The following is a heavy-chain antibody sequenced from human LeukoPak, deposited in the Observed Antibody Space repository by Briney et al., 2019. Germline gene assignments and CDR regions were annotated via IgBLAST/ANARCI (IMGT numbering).Heavy chain of an antibody. CDR3: ERAIDRLMITGDWFDD. J-gene: IGHJ5*02. CDR1: GFTFSSYW. V-gene: IGHV3-7*03. CDR2: IKQDGSEK. D-gene: IGHD3-16*01. Sequence: PGGSLRLSCAASGFTFSSYWMSWVRQAPGKGLEWVANIKQDGSEKYYVDSEKGRFTISRDNAKNSLYLQMNSLRAEDTAVYYCERAIDRLMITGDWFDDWGQGTLVTVSS.